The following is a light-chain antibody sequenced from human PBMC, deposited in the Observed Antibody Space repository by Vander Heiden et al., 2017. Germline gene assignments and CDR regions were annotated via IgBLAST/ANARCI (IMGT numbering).Light chain of an antibody. CDR1: QTVSSSY. CDR2: GAS. Sequence: EIVLTQSPGTLSLSPGERATLSRRASQTVSSSYLAWYQQKPGQAPRLLIYGASSRATGIPDRFSGSGSGKDFTITISRLEPEDFAVYYCQQYASSPFTFGRGTKVDIK. CDR3: QQYASSPFT. V-gene: IGKV3-20*01. J-gene: IGKJ3*01.